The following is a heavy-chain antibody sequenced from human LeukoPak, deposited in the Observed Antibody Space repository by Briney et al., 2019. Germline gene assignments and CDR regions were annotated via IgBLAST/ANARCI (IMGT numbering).Heavy chain of an antibody. D-gene: IGHD3-9*01. CDR1: GGSISSSSYY. Sequence: PSETLSLTCTVSGGSISSSSYYWGWIRQPPGKGLEWIGSLYYSGSTYYNPSLKSRVTISVDTSKKQFSLKLSSVTAADTAVYYCARLSPYYDILTGSSYYFDYWGQGNLVTVSS. CDR2: LYYSGST. V-gene: IGHV4-39*01. CDR3: ARLSPYYDILTGSSYYFDY. J-gene: IGHJ4*02.